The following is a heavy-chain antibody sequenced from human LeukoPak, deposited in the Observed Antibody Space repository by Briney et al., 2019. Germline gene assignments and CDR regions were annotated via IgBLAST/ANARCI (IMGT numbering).Heavy chain of an antibody. J-gene: IGHJ4*02. CDR2: IYPDDSDT. Sequence: GESLQISCQVSGYSFTNSWIGWVRQMPGKGLEWMGIIYPDDSDTRYSPSFQGQITISADKSISTAYLQWSSLKASDTAMHYCASGDDVAFDYWGQGTLVTVSS. CDR1: GYSFTNSW. CDR3: ASGDDVAFDY. D-gene: IGHD7-27*01. V-gene: IGHV5-51*01.